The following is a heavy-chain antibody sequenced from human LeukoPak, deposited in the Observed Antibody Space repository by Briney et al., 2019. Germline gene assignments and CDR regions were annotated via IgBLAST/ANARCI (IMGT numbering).Heavy chain of an antibody. V-gene: IGHV1-2*02. CDR2: INPNSGGT. J-gene: IGHJ4*02. CDR1: GYTFTGYY. D-gene: IGHD2-2*01. Sequence: ASVKVSCKASGYTFTGYYMHWVRQAPGQGLEWMGWINPNSGGTNYAQKFQGRVTMTRDTSISTAYMELSRLRSDDTAVCYCARDLLGYCSSTSCSIDYWGQGTLVTVSS. CDR3: ARDLLGYCSSTSCSIDY.